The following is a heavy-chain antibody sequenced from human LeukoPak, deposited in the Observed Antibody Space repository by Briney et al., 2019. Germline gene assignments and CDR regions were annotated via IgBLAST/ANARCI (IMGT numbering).Heavy chain of an antibody. J-gene: IGHJ6*02. D-gene: IGHD6-13*01. CDR1: GGTFSSYA. CDR3: ARAGGPIAAAEYYYYYGMDV. CDR2: IIPILRIA. Sequence: ASVKVSCKASGGTFSSYAISWVRQAPGQGLEWMGRIIPILRIANYAQKFQGRVTITADKSTSTAYMELSSLRSEDTAVYYCARAGGPIAAAEYYYYYGMDVWGQGTTVTVSS. V-gene: IGHV1-69*04.